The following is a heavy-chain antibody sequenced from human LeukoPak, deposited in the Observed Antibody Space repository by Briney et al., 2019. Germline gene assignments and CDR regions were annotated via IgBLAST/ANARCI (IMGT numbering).Heavy chain of an antibody. V-gene: IGHV1-2*04. CDR2: INPNSGGT. CDR3: ARNLGYCSSTSCYGLWAFDI. CDR1: GYTFTGYY. D-gene: IGHD2-2*01. J-gene: IGHJ3*02. Sequence: VASVKFSCKASGYTFTGYYMHWVRQAPGQGLEWMGWINPNSGGTNYAQKFQGWVTMTRDTSISTAYMELSRLRSDDTAVYYCARNLGYCSSTSCYGLWAFDIWGQGTMVTVSS.